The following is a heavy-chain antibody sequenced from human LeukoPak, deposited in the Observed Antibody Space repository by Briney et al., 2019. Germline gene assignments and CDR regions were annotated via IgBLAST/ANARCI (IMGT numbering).Heavy chain of an antibody. CDR3: AKGPAMVRGTFDP. CDR1: GFTFSSYA. D-gene: IGHD3-10*01. V-gene: IGHV3-23*01. CDR2: ISGSGGNT. J-gene: IGHJ5*02. Sequence: GGSLRLSCATSGFTFSSYAMSWVRQAPGKGVEWVSSISGSGGNTYYADSVKGRFTISRDYSKNTLYLQMNSLRTEETAVYYCAKGPAMVRGTFDPWGQGTLVTVSS.